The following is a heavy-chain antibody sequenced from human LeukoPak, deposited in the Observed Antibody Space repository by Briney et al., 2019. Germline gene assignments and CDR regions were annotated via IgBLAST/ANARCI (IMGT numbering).Heavy chain of an antibody. J-gene: IGHJ4*02. V-gene: IGHV4-39*07. D-gene: IGHD4-11*01. CDR3: ARAQGVTSWFDY. CDR1: GDSISSSTYY. CDR2: MYHSGST. Sequence: SETLSLTCTVSGDSISSSTYYWGWIRQPPGKGLEWIGSMYHSGSTYYNPSLKSRVTISVDTSKNQFSVRLSSVTAADTALYYCARAQGVTSWFDYWGQGTPVTVSS.